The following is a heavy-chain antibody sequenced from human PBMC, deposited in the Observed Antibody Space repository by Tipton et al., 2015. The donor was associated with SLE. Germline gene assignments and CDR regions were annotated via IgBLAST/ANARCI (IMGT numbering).Heavy chain of an antibody. V-gene: IGHV4-38-2*02. D-gene: IGHD3-16*02. Sequence: LRLSCTVPGYSISSGYYWGWIRQPPGKGLEWIGSIYHSGSTYYNPSLKSRVTISVDTSKNQFSLKLSSVTAADTAVYYCARDRGYGMITFGGVIPFDYWGQGTLVTVSS. CDR1: GYSISSGYY. J-gene: IGHJ4*02. CDR2: IYHSGST. CDR3: ARDRGYGMITFGGVIPFDY.